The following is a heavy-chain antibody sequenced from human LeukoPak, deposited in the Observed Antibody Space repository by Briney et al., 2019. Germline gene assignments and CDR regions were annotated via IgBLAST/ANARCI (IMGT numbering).Heavy chain of an antibody. J-gene: IGHJ4*02. CDR3: ARGTMVRGSQYRYYFDY. CDR1: GGSISSGGYY. CDR2: IYYSVST. V-gene: IGHV4-31*03. Sequence: PSEILSLTCTVSGGSISSGGYYWSWIRQHPGKGLEWIGYIYYSVSTYYNPSLKSRVTISVDTSKNQFSLKLSSVTAADAAVDYCARGTMVRGSQYRYYFDYWGQGTLVTVSS. D-gene: IGHD3-10*01.